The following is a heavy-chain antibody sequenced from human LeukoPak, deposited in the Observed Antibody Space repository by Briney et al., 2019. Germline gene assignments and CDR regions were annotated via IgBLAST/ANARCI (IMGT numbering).Heavy chain of an antibody. J-gene: IGHJ4*02. CDR2: IIPIFGTA. CDR3: AVESGSSGFLPFDY. Sequence: ASVKVSCKASGYTFTSYDINWVRQATGQGLEWMGRIIPIFGTANYAQKFQGRVTITTDESTSTAYMELSSLRSEDTAVYYCAVESGSSGFLPFDYWGQGTLVTVPS. V-gene: IGHV1-69*05. CDR1: GYTFTSYD. D-gene: IGHD6-19*01.